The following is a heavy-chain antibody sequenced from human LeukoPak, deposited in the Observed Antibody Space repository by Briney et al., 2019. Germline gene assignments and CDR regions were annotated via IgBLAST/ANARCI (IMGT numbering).Heavy chain of an antibody. CDR2: ISSSSSYI. J-gene: IGHJ4*02. D-gene: IGHD5-24*01. CDR1: GFTFSSYS. CDR3: ARDPAGRDGYNPWY. Sequence: PGGSLRLSCAASGFTFSSYSMNWVRQAPGKGLEWVSSISSSSSYIYYADSVKGRFTISRDNAKNSLYLQMHSLRAEDTAVYYCARDPAGRDGYNPWYWGQGTLVTVSS. V-gene: IGHV3-21*01.